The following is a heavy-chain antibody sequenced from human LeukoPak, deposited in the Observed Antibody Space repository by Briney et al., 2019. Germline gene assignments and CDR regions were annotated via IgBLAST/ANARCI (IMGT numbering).Heavy chain of an antibody. V-gene: IGHV1-2*02. J-gene: IGHJ4*02. Sequence: ASVKVSCKASGYTFTAYYIHWVRQAPGQGLEWMGWINPDSGGTSYAQMFQGRVTMTGDTSISTAYLDLSSLRSDDTAVYYCARDDSSSWSADFDYWGQGTLVTVSS. CDR3: ARDDSSSWSADFDY. CDR2: INPDSGGT. D-gene: IGHD6-13*01. CDR1: GYTFTAYY.